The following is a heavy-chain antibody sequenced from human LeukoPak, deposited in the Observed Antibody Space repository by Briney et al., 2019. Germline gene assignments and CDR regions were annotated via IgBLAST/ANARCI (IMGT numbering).Heavy chain of an antibody. V-gene: IGHV4-39*07. CDR2: INHSGST. CDR1: GGSISSSSYY. CDR3: ARGVVWNWFDP. D-gene: IGHD2-15*01. J-gene: IGHJ5*02. Sequence: PSETLSLTCTVSGGSISSSSYYWSWIRQPPGKGLEWIGEINHSGSTNYNPSLKSRVTISVDTSKNQFSLKLSSVTAADTAVYYCARGVVWNWFDPWGQGTLVTVSS.